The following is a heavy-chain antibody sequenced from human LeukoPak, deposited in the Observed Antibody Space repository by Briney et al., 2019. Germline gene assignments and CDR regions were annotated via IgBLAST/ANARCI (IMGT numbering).Heavy chain of an antibody. J-gene: IGHJ4*02. Sequence: PSETLSLTCTVSGGSISSSTYYWGWIRQPPGKGLEWIGTIYYSGSTYYNPSLQSRVTISVDTSKNQFSLKLSSVTAVDTAVYYCARSPAAGTIPFDYWGQGTLVTVSS. CDR3: ARSPAAGTIPFDY. CDR1: GGSISSSTYY. CDR2: IYYSGST. D-gene: IGHD6-13*01. V-gene: IGHV4-39*01.